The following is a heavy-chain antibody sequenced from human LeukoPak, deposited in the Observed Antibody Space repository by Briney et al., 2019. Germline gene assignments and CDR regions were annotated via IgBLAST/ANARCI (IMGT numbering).Heavy chain of an antibody. V-gene: IGHV3-23*01. D-gene: IGHD3-22*01. Sequence: GGSLRLSCAASGFTFSSYAMSWVRQAPGKGLEWVSAISGSGGSTYYADSVKGRFTISRDNSKNTLYLQMNSLRAEDTAVYYCARFQGPDSSGYLDYWGQGTLVTVSS. CDR1: GFTFSSYA. CDR2: ISGSGGST. J-gene: IGHJ4*02. CDR3: ARFQGPDSSGYLDY.